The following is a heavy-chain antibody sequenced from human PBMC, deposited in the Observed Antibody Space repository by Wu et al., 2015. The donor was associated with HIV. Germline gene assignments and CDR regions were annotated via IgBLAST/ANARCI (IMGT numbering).Heavy chain of an antibody. V-gene: IGHV4-38-2*01. D-gene: IGHD3-22*01. J-gene: IGHJ3*02. Sequence: QVQLQESGPGLVKPSETLSLTCVVSGTSVSSDYYWGWIRQTPGKGLEWIGTLYHTGSTYYNPSLKSRVTISVDTSQNHFSLKLNSVTAADTAVYYCARARSYDSSGYYSYDTFDIWGQGTMVTVSS. CDR3: ARARSYDSSGYYSYDTFDI. CDR2: LYHTGST. CDR1: GTSVSSDYY.